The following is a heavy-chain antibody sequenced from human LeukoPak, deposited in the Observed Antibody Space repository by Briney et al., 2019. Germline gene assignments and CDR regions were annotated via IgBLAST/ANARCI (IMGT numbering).Heavy chain of an antibody. CDR2: ISYDGSNK. Sequence: GRSLRLSCAASGFTFSSYAMHWVRQAPGKGLEWVAVISYDGSNKSYADSVKGRFTISRDNSKNTLYLQMNSLRAEDTAVYYCASDLIVGVTTHDAFDIWGQGTMVTVSS. D-gene: IGHD3-22*01. J-gene: IGHJ3*02. CDR3: ASDLIVGVTTHDAFDI. CDR1: GFTFSSYA. V-gene: IGHV3-30*04.